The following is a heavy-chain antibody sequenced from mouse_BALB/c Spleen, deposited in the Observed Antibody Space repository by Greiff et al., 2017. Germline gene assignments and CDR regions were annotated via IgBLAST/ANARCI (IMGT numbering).Heavy chain of an antibody. V-gene: IGHV2-9*02. CDR3: ARSYGSSSFAY. CDR1: GFSLTSYG. J-gene: IGHJ3*01. D-gene: IGHD1-1*01. CDR2: IWAGGST. Sequence: VQLQQSGPGLVAPSQSLSITCTVSGFSLTSYGVHWVRQPPGKGLEWLGVIWAGGSTNYNSAHMSRLSISKENSKSQVFLKMNSLQTDDTAMYYCARSYGSSSFAYWGQGTLVTVSA.